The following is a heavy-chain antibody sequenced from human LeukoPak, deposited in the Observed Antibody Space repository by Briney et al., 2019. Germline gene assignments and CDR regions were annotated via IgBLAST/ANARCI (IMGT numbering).Heavy chain of an antibody. J-gene: IGHJ6*02. CDR3: ARDYYDSSGYSLFYYYYGMDV. V-gene: IGHV3-48*02. D-gene: IGHD3-22*01. CDR2: IGSSSSTI. CDR1: GFTFSSYA. Sequence: GGSLRLSCAASGFTFSSYAMHWVRQAPGKGLEWVSYIGSSSSTIYYADSVKGRFTISRDNAKNSLYLQMNSLRDEDTAVYYCARDYYDSSGYSLFYYYYGMDVWGQGTTVTVSS.